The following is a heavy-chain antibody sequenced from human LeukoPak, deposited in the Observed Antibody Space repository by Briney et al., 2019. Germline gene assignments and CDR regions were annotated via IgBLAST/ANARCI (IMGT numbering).Heavy chain of an antibody. J-gene: IGHJ4*02. CDR1: GFTFSSYA. CDR2: ISGSGGST. CDR3: ASTRAQGYDWRGGRLDY. Sequence: SGGSLRLSCAASGFTFSSYAMSWVRQAPGKGLEWVSAISGSGGSTYYADSVKGRFTISRYNSKNTLYLQMNSLRAEDTAVYYCASTRAQGYDWRGGRLDYWGQGTLVTVSS. V-gene: IGHV3-23*01. D-gene: IGHD5-12*01.